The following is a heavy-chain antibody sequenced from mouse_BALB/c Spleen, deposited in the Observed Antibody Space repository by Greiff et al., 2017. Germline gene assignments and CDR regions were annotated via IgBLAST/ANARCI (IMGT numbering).Heavy chain of an antibody. V-gene: IGHV1-7*01. CDR2: INPSTGYT. Sequence: VQLQQSGAELAKPGASVKMSCKASGYTFTSYWMHWVKQRPGQGLEWIGYINPSTGYTEYNQKFKDKATLTADKSSSTAYMQLSSLTSEDSAVYYCARSWDYYYGTYWGQGTTLTVSS. D-gene: IGHD1-1*01. CDR1: GYTFTSYW. CDR3: ARSWDYYYGTY. J-gene: IGHJ2*01.